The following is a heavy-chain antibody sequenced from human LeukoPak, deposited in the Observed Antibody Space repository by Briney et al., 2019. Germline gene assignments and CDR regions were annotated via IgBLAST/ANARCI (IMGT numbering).Heavy chain of an antibody. Sequence: GGSLRLSCTASGFTFSNYCMHWVRQTPGKGLIWVSRICPGGTITNYADSVKGRFTISRDDAKDMMFLQMNSLRADDTAVYYCVRDFRSADYWGQGILVTVSS. V-gene: IGHV3-74*01. J-gene: IGHJ4*02. CDR3: VRDFRSADY. CDR1: GFTFSNYC. CDR2: ICPGGTIT.